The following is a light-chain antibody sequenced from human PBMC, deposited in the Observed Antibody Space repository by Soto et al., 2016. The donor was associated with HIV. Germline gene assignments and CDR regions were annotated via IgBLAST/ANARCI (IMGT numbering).Light chain of an antibody. CDR3: QVWDSSSDHWV. CDR1: NIGSKS. V-gene: IGLV3-21*03. Sequence: SYGLTQPPSVSVAPGKTATITCGGNNIGSKSVQWYQQRPGQAPRLVVYDTRDRPSGIPERFSGSNSENTATLTISRVEAGDEADYYCQVWDSSSDHWVFGGGTKLTVL. CDR2: DTR. J-gene: IGLJ3*02.